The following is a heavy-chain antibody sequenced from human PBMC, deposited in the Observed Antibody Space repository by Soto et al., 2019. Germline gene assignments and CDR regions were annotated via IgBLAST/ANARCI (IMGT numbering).Heavy chain of an antibody. CDR3: ARMASFGSLNWFDP. Sequence: RASVKVSFKASGYTFTNNDVTWVRQATGQGLEWMGWMNPGSGDTGYAQKFQGRVTMTRDISIATAYMELSSLRSEDTAIYYCARMASFGSLNWFDPWGQGTLVTVSS. V-gene: IGHV1-8*01. D-gene: IGHD5-18*01. CDR1: GYTFTNND. CDR2: MNPGSGDT. J-gene: IGHJ5*02.